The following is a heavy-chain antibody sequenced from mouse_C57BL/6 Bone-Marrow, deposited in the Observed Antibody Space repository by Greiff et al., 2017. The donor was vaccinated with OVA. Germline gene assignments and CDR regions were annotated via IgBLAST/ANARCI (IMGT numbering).Heavy chain of an antibody. V-gene: IGHV1-72*04. CDR2: IYPNSGGT. CDR1: GYTFTSYW. CDR3: ARRGRTDYFDD. Sequence: QVQLQQPGAELVKPGASVTLSCKASGYTFTSYWMHWVKQRPGRGLGWIGGIYPNSGGTKYNEKFTGKATLTVDTSSSTAYMQLGSLTSEDSAVDYCARRGRTDYFDDWGKGTTLTVSS. D-gene: IGHD1-1*01. J-gene: IGHJ2*01.